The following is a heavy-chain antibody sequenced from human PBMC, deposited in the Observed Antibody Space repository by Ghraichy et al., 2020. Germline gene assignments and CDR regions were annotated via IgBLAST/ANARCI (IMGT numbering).Heavy chain of an antibody. CDR3: ARDGPHSSSSVYYYYYGMDV. CDR1: GGTFSSYA. Sequence: SVKVSCKASGGTFSSYAISWVRQAPGQGLEWMGGIIPIFGTANYAQKFQGRVTITADESTSTAYMELSSLRSEDTAVYYCARDGPHSSSSVYYYYYGMDVWGQGTTVTVSS. D-gene: IGHD6-6*01. CDR2: IIPIFGTA. J-gene: IGHJ6*02. V-gene: IGHV1-69*01.